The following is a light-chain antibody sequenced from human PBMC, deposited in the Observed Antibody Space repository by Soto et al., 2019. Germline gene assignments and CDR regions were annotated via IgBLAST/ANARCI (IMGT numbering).Light chain of an antibody. CDR1: SSDVGGYNY. CDR3: SSYTSSSTLFV. V-gene: IGLV2-14*01. CDR2: EVS. Sequence: QSALTQPASVSGSPGQSITISCTGTSSDVGGYNYVSWYQQHPGKAPKLMIYEVSNRPSGVSNRFSGSKSGNTASLTISGLQVEDEADYYCSSYTSSSTLFVFGGGTKLTVL. J-gene: IGLJ2*01.